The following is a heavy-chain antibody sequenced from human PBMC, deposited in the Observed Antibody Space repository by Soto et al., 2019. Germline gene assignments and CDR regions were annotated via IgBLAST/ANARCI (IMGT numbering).Heavy chain of an antibody. CDR1: GGSISSYY. D-gene: IGHD3-10*01. CDR2: VHDSWGS. J-gene: IGHJ6*01. V-gene: IGHV4-59*08. Sequence: SETLSLTCTVSGGSISSYYWSWIRQPPGKGLEWIGYVHDSWGSHYNPSLKSRVAISLDTSKSQFSLKLTSVTATDTAVYYCVRPGFGALHGLVAVWGQGSTVTVSS. CDR3: VRPGFGALHGLVAV.